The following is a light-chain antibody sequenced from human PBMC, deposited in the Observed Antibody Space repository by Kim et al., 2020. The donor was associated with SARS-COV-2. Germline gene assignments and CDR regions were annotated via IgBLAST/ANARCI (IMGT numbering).Light chain of an antibody. CDR2: DVS. Sequence: QPVPFACTGTSIDVVGYNYVSWYQHHPGKAPKLMIYDVSERPSGVPDRFSGSKSGNTASLTISGLQAEDEADYYCCSYAGSDTFVFGGGTQLTVL. CDR3: CSYAGSDTFV. V-gene: IGLV2-11*01. J-gene: IGLJ2*01. CDR1: SIDVVGYNY.